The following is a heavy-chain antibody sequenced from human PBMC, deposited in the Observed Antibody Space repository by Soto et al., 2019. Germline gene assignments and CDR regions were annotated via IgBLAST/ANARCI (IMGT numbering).Heavy chain of an antibody. J-gene: IGHJ6*02. V-gene: IGHV1-58*01. Sequence: QMQLVQSGPEVKKPGTSVKVSCRASGFTFTNSAGQWVRQARGQRLEWLVRSGVGSGNTNYAQKFQERVTITRDVSTSTAYMQLSRLRSEDTAVYYCEAGWVRFLEWFPQAYYGMEVWGQGTKVTVSS. CDR1: GFTFTNSA. D-gene: IGHD3-3*01. CDR3: EAGWVRFLEWFPQAYYGMEV. CDR2: SGVGSGNT.